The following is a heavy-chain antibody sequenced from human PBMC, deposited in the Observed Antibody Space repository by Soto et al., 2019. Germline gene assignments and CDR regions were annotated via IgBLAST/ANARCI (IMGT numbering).Heavy chain of an antibody. V-gene: IGHV1-69*06. J-gene: IGHJ4*02. Sequence: SVKVSCKASGGTFSSYAISWVRQAPGQGLEWMGGIIPIFGTANYAQKFQGRVTITADKSTSTAYMELSSLRSEDTAVYYCARDGDSSSWYTVWGQGTLVTVSS. D-gene: IGHD6-13*01. CDR2: IIPIFGTA. CDR3: ARDGDSSSWYTV. CDR1: GGTFSSYA.